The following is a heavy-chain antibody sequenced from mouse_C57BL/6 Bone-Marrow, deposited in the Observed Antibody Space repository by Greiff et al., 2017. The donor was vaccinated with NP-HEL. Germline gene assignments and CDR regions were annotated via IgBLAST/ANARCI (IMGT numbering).Heavy chain of an antibody. CDR3: TYYYGSNYYAMDY. CDR1: GFTFSNYW. D-gene: IGHD1-1*01. Sequence: EVMLVESGGGLVQPGGSMKLSCVASGFTFSNYWMNWVRQSPEKGLEWVAQIRLKSDNYATHYAESVKGRFTISRDDSKSSVYLQMNNLRAEDTGIYYCTYYYGSNYYAMDYWGQGTSVTVSS. J-gene: IGHJ4*01. CDR2: IRLKSDNYAT. V-gene: IGHV6-3*01.